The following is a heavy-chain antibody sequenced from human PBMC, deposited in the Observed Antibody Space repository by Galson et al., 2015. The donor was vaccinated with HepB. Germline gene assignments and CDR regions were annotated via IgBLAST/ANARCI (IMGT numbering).Heavy chain of an antibody. Sequence: SLRLSCAASGFTFSSYVMHWVRQAPGKGLEWVAVISYDGSNKYYADSVKGRFTISRDNSKNTLYLQMNSLRAEDTAVYYCAADYYYYGMDVWGQGTTVTVSS. V-gene: IGHV3-30-3*01. CDR1: GFTFSSYV. CDR3: AADYYYYGMDV. J-gene: IGHJ6*02. CDR2: ISYDGSNK.